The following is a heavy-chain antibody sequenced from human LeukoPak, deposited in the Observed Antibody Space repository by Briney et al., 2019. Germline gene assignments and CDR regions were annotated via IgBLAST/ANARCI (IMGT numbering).Heavy chain of an antibody. V-gene: IGHV3-30*18. CDR1: GFTFSSYG. CDR2: ISNDESKI. CDR3: AKSGSGSWWHSFDF. D-gene: IGHD6-13*01. Sequence: GGSLRLSCAASGFTFSSYGMHWVRQAPGKGLEWVAVISNDESKIYYADSVKGRFTISRDNSKNTLYLQMSSLRAEDTAVYYCAKSGSGSWWHSFDFWGQGTLVTVSS. J-gene: IGHJ4*02.